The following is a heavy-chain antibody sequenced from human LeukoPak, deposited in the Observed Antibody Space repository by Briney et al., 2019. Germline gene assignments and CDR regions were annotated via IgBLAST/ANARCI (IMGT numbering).Heavy chain of an antibody. J-gene: IGHJ4*02. CDR3: ARTSPTSHFDF. CDR1: GFTFTTYW. CDR2: INGDGSNS. Sequence: GGSLRLSCVASGFTFTTYWMHWVRQAPGKGLVWVSRINGDGSNSDYADSVKGRFTISRDNARNTLYLQMNGLRAEDTALYYCARTSPTSHFDFWGQGTLVTVSS. V-gene: IGHV3-74*01. D-gene: IGHD3-16*01.